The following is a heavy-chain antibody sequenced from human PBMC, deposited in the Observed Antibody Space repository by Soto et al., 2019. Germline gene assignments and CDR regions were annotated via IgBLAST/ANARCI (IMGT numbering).Heavy chain of an antibody. CDR3: AKVVVAATPRRAFDI. D-gene: IGHD2-15*01. V-gene: IGHV3-30*18. Sequence: QVQLVESGGGVVQPGRSLRLSCAASGFTFSSYAMHWVRQAPGKGLEWVAGISYDGSNKYYADSVKGRFTISRDNSRNTLYLQMSSLRAEDTAVYNCAKVVVAATPRRAFDIWGQGTMVTVSS. CDR2: ISYDGSNK. J-gene: IGHJ3*02. CDR1: GFTFSSYA.